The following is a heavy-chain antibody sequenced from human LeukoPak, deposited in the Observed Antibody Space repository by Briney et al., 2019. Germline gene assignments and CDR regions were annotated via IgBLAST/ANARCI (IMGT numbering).Heavy chain of an antibody. CDR3: ARGPGSGSYFAWFDP. CDR1: GGSFNGYY. D-gene: IGHD3-10*01. V-gene: IGHV4-34*01. J-gene: IGHJ5*02. CDR2: INHSGST. Sequence: PSETLSLTCAVYGGSFNGYYWSWIRQPPGKGLEWIGEINHSGSTNYNPSLKSRVTMSVDTSKNQVSLKLSSVTAAATAVYYCARGPGSGSYFAWFDPWGQGTQVTVSS.